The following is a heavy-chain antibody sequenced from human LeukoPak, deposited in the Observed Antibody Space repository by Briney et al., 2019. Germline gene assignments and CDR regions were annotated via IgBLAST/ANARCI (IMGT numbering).Heavy chain of an antibody. V-gene: IGHV5-51*01. CDR3: ARGLRGYRYGYHVGYFDY. J-gene: IGHJ4*02. CDR2: IYPGDSDT. Sequence: GESLKISCKGSGYSFTSYWSGWVRQMPGKGLEWMGIIYPGDSDTRYSPSFQGQVTISADKSISTAYLQWSSLKASDTAMYYCARGLRGYRYGYHVGYFDYWGQGTLVTVSS. D-gene: IGHD5-18*01. CDR1: GYSFTSYW.